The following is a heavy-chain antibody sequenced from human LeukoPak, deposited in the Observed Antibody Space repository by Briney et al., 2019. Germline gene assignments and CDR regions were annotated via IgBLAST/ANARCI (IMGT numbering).Heavy chain of an antibody. D-gene: IGHD4-17*01. V-gene: IGHV1-18*01. J-gene: IGHJ4*02. CDR3: ARCGAAVTTHFSH. Sequence: ASVQVSCKASGYSFSIYGITWARQAPGQGLEYLGWISASDGTTNYAQKVQDRVTMTTDASTSTAYLELRSLRSEDTAVYCCARCGAAVTTHFSHWGQGTLVTVSS. CDR2: ISASDGTT. CDR1: GYSFSIYG.